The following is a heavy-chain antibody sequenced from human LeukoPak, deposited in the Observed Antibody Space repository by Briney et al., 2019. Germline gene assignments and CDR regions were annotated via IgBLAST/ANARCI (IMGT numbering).Heavy chain of an antibody. J-gene: IGHJ4*02. CDR3: TSGLSVRRSNNTPVDY. CDR1: GFTVSSNY. CDR2: IYSGGST. V-gene: IGHV3-66*01. Sequence: GGSLRLSCAASGFTVSSNYMSWVRQAPGKGLEWVSVIYSGGSTYYADSVKGRFTISRDNSKNTLYLQMNSLKTEDTAVYYCTSGLSVRRSNNTPVDYWGQGTLVTVSS. D-gene: IGHD1-1*01.